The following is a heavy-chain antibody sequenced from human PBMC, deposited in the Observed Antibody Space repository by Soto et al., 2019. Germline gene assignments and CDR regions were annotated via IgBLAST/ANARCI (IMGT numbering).Heavy chain of an antibody. CDR3: SKDMVHCTGTKCARYFDY. CDR1: GFIFSEST. Sequence: PGVSLRLSCSASGFIFSESTIYWVRKVPGKGLEAISAVSTSGRSTYYADSVKDRFTISRDNSKNTVFLLMNSLRAEDTAVYYCSKDMVHCTGTKCARYFDYWGQGTQVTAPQ. D-gene: IGHD2-8*02. CDR2: VSTSGRST. V-gene: IGHV3-64*04. J-gene: IGHJ4*02.